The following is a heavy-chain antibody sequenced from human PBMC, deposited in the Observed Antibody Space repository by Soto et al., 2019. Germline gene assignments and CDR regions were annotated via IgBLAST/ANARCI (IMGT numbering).Heavy chain of an antibody. CDR1: GDSVSSNSAS. CDR2: TYYRSKWCN. V-gene: IGHV6-1*01. J-gene: IGHJ4*02. Sequence: PSQTLSLTCAISGDSVSSNSASWNWIGQSPSRGLEWLGRTYYRSKWCNDYAVSVKSRITINPDTSKNQFSLQLNSVTPEDTAVYYCARSVVLRYFDWLIDYWGQGTLVTVSS. D-gene: IGHD3-9*01. CDR3: ARSVVLRYFDWLIDY.